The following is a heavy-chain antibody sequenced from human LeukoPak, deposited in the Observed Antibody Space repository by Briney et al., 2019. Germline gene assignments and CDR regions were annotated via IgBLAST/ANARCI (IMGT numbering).Heavy chain of an antibody. CDR3: ARGYCSSTSCFVWGWFDP. CDR2: ISAYNGNT. J-gene: IGHJ5*02. CDR1: GYTFTSYG. Sequence: GASVTVSCKASGYTFTSYGISWMRQAPGQGLEWMGWISAYNGNTNYAQKLQGRVTMTTDTSTSTAYMELRSLRSDDTAVYYCARGYCSSTSCFVWGWFDPWGQGTLVTVSS. V-gene: IGHV1-18*01. D-gene: IGHD2-2*01.